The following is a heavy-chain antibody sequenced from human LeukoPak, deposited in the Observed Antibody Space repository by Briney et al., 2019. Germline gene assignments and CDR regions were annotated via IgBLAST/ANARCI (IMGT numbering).Heavy chain of an antibody. D-gene: IGHD2-2*01. CDR3: AKAQFRDIVVVPFDY. CDR2: ISGSGGST. CDR1: GFTFSSYA. J-gene: IGHJ4*02. V-gene: IGHV3-23*01. Sequence: PGGSLRLSCAASGFTFSSYAMSWVRQAPGKGLEWVSAISGSGGSTYYADSVKGRFTISRDDSKNTLYLQMNSLRAEDTAVYYCAKAQFRDIVVVPFDYWGQGTLVTVSS.